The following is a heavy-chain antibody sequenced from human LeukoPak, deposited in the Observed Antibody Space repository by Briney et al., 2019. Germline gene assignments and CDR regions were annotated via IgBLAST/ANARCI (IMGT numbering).Heavy chain of an antibody. V-gene: IGHV4-31*03. CDR3: ARVRRSIAAAGHWFDP. CDR1: GGSISSGGYY. D-gene: IGHD6-13*01. CDR2: IYYSGST. Sequence: SETLSLTCTVSGGSISSGGYYWSWIRQHPGKGLEWIGYIYYSGSTYYNPSLKGRVTISVDTSKNQFSLKLSSVTAADTAVYYCARVRRSIAAAGHWFDPWGQGTLVTVSS. J-gene: IGHJ5*02.